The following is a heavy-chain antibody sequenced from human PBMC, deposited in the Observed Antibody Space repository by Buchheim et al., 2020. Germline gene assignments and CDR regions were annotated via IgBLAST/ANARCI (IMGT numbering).Heavy chain of an antibody. CDR3: ASAPYCGRTSCYSIVTFYYYYGMDV. J-gene: IGHJ6*02. V-gene: IGHV4-30-4*01. CDR2: IYYSGST. Sequence: QVQLQESGPGLLEPSQTLSLTCIVSGGSISSGDYYWSWIRQPPGKGLEWIGYIYYSGSTYYNPSLKSRVAISIDTSKNQFSLKLSSVTAADTAVYFCASAPYCGRTSCYSIVTFYYYYGMDVWGQGTT. D-gene: IGHD2-2*01. CDR1: GGSISSGDYY.